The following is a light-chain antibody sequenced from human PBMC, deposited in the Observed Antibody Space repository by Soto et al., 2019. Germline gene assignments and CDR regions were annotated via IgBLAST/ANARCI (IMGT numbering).Light chain of an antibody. CDR1: QSISSW. V-gene: IGKV1-5*03. J-gene: IGKJ1*01. Sequence: DIQMTQSPSTLSASVGDRVTITCRASQSISSWLAWYQQKPGKAPKLLIYEASTLQRGVPSRFGGSGAGTEFTLASSSLQPDNAGSYYCQLYSYKWTFGQGTKLEIK. CDR3: QLYSYKWT. CDR2: EAS.